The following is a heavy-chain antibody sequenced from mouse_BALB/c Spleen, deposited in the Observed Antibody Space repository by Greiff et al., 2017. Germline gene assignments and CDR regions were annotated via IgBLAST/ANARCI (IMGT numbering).Heavy chain of an antibody. CDR3: ARGPTMITTWYFDV. CDR2: ISYSGST. D-gene: IGHD2-4*01. V-gene: IGHV3-8*02. CDR1: GDSITSGY. J-gene: IGHJ1*01. Sequence: DVQLQESGPSLVKPSQTLSLTCSVTGDSITSGYWNWIRKFPGNKLEYMGYISYSGSTYYNPSLKSRISITRDTSKNQYYLQLNSVTTEDTATYYCARGPTMITTWYFDVWGAGTTVTVSS.